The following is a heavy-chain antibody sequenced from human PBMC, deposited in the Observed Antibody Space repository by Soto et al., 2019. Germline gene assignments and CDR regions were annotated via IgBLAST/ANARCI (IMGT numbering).Heavy chain of an antibody. CDR2: IIPILGIA. CDR3: ARVVGATHWYFDI. J-gene: IGHJ2*01. Sequence: QVQLVQSGAEVKKPGSSVKVSCKASGGTFSSYTISWVRQAPGQGLEWMGRIIPILGIANYAQKFQGRVTITADKSTSTAYMELSSLRSEDTAVYYCARVVGATHWYFDIWGRGTLVTVSS. D-gene: IGHD1-26*01. V-gene: IGHV1-69*02. CDR1: GGTFSSYT.